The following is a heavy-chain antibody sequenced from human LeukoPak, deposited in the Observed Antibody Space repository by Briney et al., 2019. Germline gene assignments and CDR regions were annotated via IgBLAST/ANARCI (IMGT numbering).Heavy chain of an antibody. CDR3: ARDLGYCSGGSCPFDY. D-gene: IGHD2-15*01. Sequence: ASETLSLTCAVYGGSFSGYYWSWIRQPPGKGLEWIGEINHSGSTNYNPSLKSRVTISVGTSKNQFSLKLSSVTAADTAVYYCARDLGYCSGGSCPFDYWGQGTLVTVSS. CDR1: GGSFSGYY. CDR2: INHSGST. V-gene: IGHV4-34*01. J-gene: IGHJ4*02.